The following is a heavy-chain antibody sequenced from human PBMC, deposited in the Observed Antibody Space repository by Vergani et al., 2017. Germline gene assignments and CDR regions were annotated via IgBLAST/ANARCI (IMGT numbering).Heavy chain of an antibody. CDR1: GGSISSGSYY. CDR2: IYTSGST. D-gene: IGHD3-3*01. CDR3: AREGIWSGYWWN. V-gene: IGHV4-61*02. J-gene: IGHJ4*02. Sequence: QVQLQESGPGLVKPSQTLSLTCTVSGGSISSGSYYWSWIRQPAGKGLEWIGRIYTSGSTNYNPSLKSRVTISVDTSKNQFSLKLSSVTAADTAVYYCAREGIWSGYWWNWGQGILVTVSS.